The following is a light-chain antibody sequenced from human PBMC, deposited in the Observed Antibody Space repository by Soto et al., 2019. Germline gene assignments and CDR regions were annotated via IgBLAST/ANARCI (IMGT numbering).Light chain of an antibody. J-gene: IGKJ5*01. V-gene: IGKV3-20*01. CDR2: VAS. CDR1: QSVSSSY. CDR3: QQYGSSPST. Sequence: EIVLTKSPGTLSLSPVERATLSCRACQSVSSSYLAWYQQKPGQPPRLLINVASSRATGNPYRFSGSGAGTDFTLTISRLEPEDFAVYYCQQYGSSPSTFGQGTRLEI.